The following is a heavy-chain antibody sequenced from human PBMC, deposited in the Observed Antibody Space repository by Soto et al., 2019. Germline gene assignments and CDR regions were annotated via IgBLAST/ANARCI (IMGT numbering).Heavy chain of an antibody. J-gene: IGHJ6*02. CDR2: IIPIFGTA. V-gene: IGHV1-69*13. Sequence: ASVKVSCKASGGTFSSYAISWVRQAPGQGLEWMGGIIPIFGTANYAQKFQGRVTITADESTSTAYMELSSLRSEDTAVYYCARSGFETTVVTLGYYGMDVWGQGTTVTVSS. D-gene: IGHD4-17*01. CDR1: GGTFSSYA. CDR3: ARSGFETTVVTLGYYGMDV.